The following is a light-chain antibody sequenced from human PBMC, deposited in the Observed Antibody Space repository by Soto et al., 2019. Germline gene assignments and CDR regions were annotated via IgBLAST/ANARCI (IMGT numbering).Light chain of an antibody. CDR2: ATS. CDR1: QSIGNY. CDR3: QQYGSSFFT. Sequence: EVVLTQSPATLSLSPGEGATLSCRASQSIGNYLAWYQQKPGQAPRLLIYATSNRATGIPARFSGSGSGTDFTLTISSLEPEDFAEYFCQQYGSSFFTFGGGTTVEIK. V-gene: IGKV3-11*01. J-gene: IGKJ4*01.